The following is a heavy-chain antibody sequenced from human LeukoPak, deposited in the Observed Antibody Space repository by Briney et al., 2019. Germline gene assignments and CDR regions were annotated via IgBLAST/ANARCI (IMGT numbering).Heavy chain of an antibody. J-gene: IGHJ5*02. CDR2: INAGNGNT. Sequence: ASVKVSCKASGYTFTSYAMHWVRQAPGQRLEWMGWINAGNGNTKYSQKFQGRVTITRDTSASTAYMELSSLRSEDTAVYYCAREYCSGGSCLNWFDPCGQGTLVTVSS. CDR1: GYTFTSYA. V-gene: IGHV1-3*01. CDR3: AREYCSGGSCLNWFDP. D-gene: IGHD2-15*01.